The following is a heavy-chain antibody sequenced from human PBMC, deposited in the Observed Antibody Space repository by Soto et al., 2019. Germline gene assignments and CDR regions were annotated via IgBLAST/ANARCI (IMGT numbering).Heavy chain of an antibody. Sequence: GGSLRLSCAASGFSFSSYAMHWVRQAPGKGLEWVAVISYDGSNKYYADSVKGRFTISRDNSKNPLYLQMNSLRAEDTAVYYCARRKGVIALSEYDYDAFDIWGQGTMVTVSS. J-gene: IGHJ3*02. CDR2: ISYDGSNK. D-gene: IGHD3-16*01. CDR3: ARRKGVIALSEYDYDAFDI. V-gene: IGHV3-30-3*01. CDR1: GFSFSSYA.